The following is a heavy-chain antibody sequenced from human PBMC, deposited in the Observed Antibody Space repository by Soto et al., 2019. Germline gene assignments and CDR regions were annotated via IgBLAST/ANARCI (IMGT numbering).Heavy chain of an antibody. CDR3: ARDPSSSWYVGYFQH. J-gene: IGHJ1*01. Sequence: GGSLRLSCAASEFTVSNYAMSWVRQAPGKGPEWVSSISDNGGTTYYADSVKGRFTISRDNAKNSLYLQMNSLRAEDTAVYYCARDPSSSWYVGYFQHWGQGTLVTVSS. CDR1: EFTVSNYA. V-gene: IGHV3-23*01. D-gene: IGHD6-13*01. CDR2: ISDNGGTT.